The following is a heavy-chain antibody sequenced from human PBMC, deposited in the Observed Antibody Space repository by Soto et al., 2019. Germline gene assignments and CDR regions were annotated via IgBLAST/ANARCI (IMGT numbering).Heavy chain of an antibody. CDR2: IDVGSGNA. J-gene: IGHJ6*02. Sequence: SVKVSCKTSGFTFSSSAVHWVRQARGHRLQWIGWIDVGSGNANYAQMLQERIGISRDMSTSTAYMELSSLRSEDTAVYYCARGAYSSSWSSWYYYGMDVWG. V-gene: IGHV1-58*01. D-gene: IGHD6-13*01. CDR3: ARGAYSSSWSSWYYYGMDV. CDR1: GFTFSSSA.